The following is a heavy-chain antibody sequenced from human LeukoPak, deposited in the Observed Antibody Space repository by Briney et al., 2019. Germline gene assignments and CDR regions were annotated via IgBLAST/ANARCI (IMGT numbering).Heavy chain of an antibody. CDR1: GYTSTSYD. CDR2: MNPNNGNT. V-gene: IGHV1-8*01. CDR3: ARDPHYDQFDP. D-gene: IGHD3-3*01. Sequence: ASVKASCKPSGYTSTSYDINWVRQPTGQRLEWLRWMNPNNGNTGYAQKFQGRVTMTRNTSISTAYMELGSLRSEDTAVYYCARDPHYDQFDPWGQGTLVTVSS. J-gene: IGHJ5*02.